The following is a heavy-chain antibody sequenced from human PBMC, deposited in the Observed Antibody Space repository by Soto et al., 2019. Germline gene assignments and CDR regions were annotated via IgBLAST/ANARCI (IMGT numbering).Heavy chain of an antibody. CDR2: IGTIGDT. CDR1: GFTFRSFD. Sequence: GGSLRLSCAASGFTFRSFDFHWVRQATGKGLEWVATIGTIGDTYYPVSVKGRFTVSRENANSSVSLQMDSLRVGDTAVYFCVRGQEVGAHCFDSWGQGT. J-gene: IGHJ4*02. V-gene: IGHV3-13*01. D-gene: IGHD2-15*01. CDR3: VRGQEVGAHCFDS.